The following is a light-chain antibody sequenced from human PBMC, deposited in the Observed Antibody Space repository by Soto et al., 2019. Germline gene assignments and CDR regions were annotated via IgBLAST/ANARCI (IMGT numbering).Light chain of an antibody. V-gene: IGKV1-39*01. Sequence: DIQMTQSPSSRSASIGDRVTITCRASQSISNSLNWYQQRPGKAPNLLIYAASNLHSGVPPRFSGSGSGTDFTLTISSLQPEDFATYFCQQSYSTPTWTFGQGTKVDIK. CDR3: QQSYSTPTWT. CDR2: AAS. CDR1: QSISNS. J-gene: IGKJ1*01.